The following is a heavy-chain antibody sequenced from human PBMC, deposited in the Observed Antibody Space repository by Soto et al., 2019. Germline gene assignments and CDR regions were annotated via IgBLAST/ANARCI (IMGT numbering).Heavy chain of an antibody. CDR1: GGSISSGGYY. J-gene: IGHJ5*02. Sequence: SETLSLTCTVSGGSISSGGYYWSWIRQHPWKGLEWIGYIYYSGSTYYNPSLKSRVTISVDTSKNQFSLKLSSVTAADTAVYYCARVSHDYGDYAGDWFDPWGQGTLVTVSS. V-gene: IGHV4-31*03. CDR2: IYYSGST. CDR3: ARVSHDYGDYAGDWFDP. D-gene: IGHD4-17*01.